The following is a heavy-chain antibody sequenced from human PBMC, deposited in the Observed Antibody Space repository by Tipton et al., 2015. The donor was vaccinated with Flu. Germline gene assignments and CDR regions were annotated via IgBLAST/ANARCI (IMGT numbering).Heavy chain of an antibody. CDR1: GDSMNNYY. CDR2: IYASGST. J-gene: IGHJ4*02. CDR3: ASTSNYGRRIEPDFDS. V-gene: IGHV4-4*07. Sequence: TLSLTCTVSGDSMNNYYWSWIRQPAGRGLEWIGRIYASGSTTYNPSLKSRVTMSVDTSKNQFSLKLSSVTAADTAVYYCASTSNYGRRIEPDFDSWGLGTLVTVSS. D-gene: IGHD1-14*01.